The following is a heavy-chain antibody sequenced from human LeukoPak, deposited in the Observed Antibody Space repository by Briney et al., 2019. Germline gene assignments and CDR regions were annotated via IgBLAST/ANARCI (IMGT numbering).Heavy chain of an antibody. D-gene: IGHD1-26*01. CDR2: IYTSGST. V-gene: IGHV4-4*07. CDR1: GGSISSYY. CDR3: ASAPSSSYYYYGMDV. Sequence: SETLSLTCTVSGGSISSYYWSWIRQPAGKGLEWIGRIYTSGSTNYNPFLKSRVTMSVDTSKNQFSLKLSSVTAADTAVYYCASAPSSSYYYYGMDVWGQGTTVTVSS. J-gene: IGHJ6*02.